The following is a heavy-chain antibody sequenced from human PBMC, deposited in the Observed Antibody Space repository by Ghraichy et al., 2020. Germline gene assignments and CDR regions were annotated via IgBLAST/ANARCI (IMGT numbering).Heavy chain of an antibody. V-gene: IGHV4-38-2*01. Sequence: SETLSLTCAVSGYSISSGYYWGWIRQPPGKGLEWIGSIYHSGSTYYYPSLKSRVTISVDTSKNQFSLKLSSVTAADTAVYYCARVEVRRGYFDYWGQGTLVTVSS. CDR2: IYHSGST. CDR3: ARVEVRRGYFDY. D-gene: IGHD1-1*01. CDR1: GYSISSGYY. J-gene: IGHJ4*02.